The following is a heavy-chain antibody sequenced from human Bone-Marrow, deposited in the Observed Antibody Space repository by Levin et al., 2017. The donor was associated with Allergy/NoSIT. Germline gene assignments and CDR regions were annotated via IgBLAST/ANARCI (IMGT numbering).Heavy chain of an antibody. D-gene: IGHD3-3*01. CDR2: ISSSTSYI. CDR1: GFSLSSYT. V-gene: IGHV3-21*06. Sequence: GESLKISCLASGFSLSSYTMNWVRQAPGKGLEWVASISSSTSYIFYADSVNGRFTVSRDNAKNSVYLQMNSLRAEDTAVYFCARDQDYGFLSGLGWFDPWGQGTQVTVSS. CDR3: ARDQDYGFLSGLGWFDP. J-gene: IGHJ5*02.